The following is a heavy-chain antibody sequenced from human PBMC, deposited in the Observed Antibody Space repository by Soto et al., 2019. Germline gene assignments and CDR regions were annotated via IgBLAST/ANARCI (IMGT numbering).Heavy chain of an antibody. J-gene: IGHJ4*02. D-gene: IGHD3-3*01. Sequence: PGGSLRLSCAASGFTFSSYGMHWARQAPGKGLEWVAVISYDGSNKYYADSVKGRFTISRDNSKNTLYLQMNSLRAEDTAVYYCAKGDPPYYDFWSGYTTDYFDYWGQGTLVTVSS. CDR1: GFTFSSYG. V-gene: IGHV3-30*18. CDR3: AKGDPPYYDFWSGYTTDYFDY. CDR2: ISYDGSNK.